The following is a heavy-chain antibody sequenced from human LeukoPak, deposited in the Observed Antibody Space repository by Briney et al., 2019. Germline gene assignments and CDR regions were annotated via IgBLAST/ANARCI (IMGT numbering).Heavy chain of an antibody. CDR2: INPNSGGT. D-gene: IGHD6-13*01. J-gene: IGHJ4*02. V-gene: IGHV1-2*02. Sequence: ASVTVSCTASGYTFTGYYMHWVRQAPGQGLEWMGWINPNSGGTNYAQKFQGRVTMTRDTSISTAYMELSRLRSDDTAVYYRARAAAGTPALDYWGQGTLVTVSS. CDR3: ARAAAGTPALDY. CDR1: GYTFTGYY.